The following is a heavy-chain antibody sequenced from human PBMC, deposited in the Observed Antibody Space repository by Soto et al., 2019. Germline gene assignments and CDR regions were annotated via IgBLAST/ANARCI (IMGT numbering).Heavy chain of an antibody. CDR1: GGTFSSYA. D-gene: IGHD3-10*01. V-gene: IGHV1-69*06. CDR2: IIPIFGTA. J-gene: IGHJ3*02. Sequence: QVQLVQSGAEVKKPGSSVKVSCKASGGTFSSYAISWVRQAPGQGLAWMGGIIPIFGTANYAQKFQGRVTITADKSTSTAYMELSSLRSEDTAVYYCAREGGDAGRGDGGFDIWGQGTMVTVSS. CDR3: AREGGDAGRGDGGFDI.